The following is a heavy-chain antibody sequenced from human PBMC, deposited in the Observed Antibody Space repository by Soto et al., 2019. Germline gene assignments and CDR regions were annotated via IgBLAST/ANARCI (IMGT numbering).Heavy chain of an antibody. CDR1: GGTFSSYA. Sequence: ASVKVSCKASGGTFSSYAISWVRQAPGQGLEWVGGIIPIFGTANYAQKFQGRVTITADESTSTAYMELSSLRSEDTAVYYCARGLERDSNDYKAPHEGWFDPWGQGTLVTVSS. D-gene: IGHD4-4*01. J-gene: IGHJ5*02. CDR3: ARGLERDSNDYKAPHEGWFDP. V-gene: IGHV1-69*13. CDR2: IIPIFGTA.